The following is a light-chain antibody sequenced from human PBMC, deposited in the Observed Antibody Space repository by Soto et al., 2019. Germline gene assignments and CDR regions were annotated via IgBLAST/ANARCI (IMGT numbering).Light chain of an antibody. Sequence: VLPQSPATLSVSPGERATLSCRDSQSVSSSYLAWYQQKPGQAPRLLIYGASSRATGIPDRFSGSGSGTDFTLTISRLEPEDFAVYYCQQYGSSPRTFGQGTKVDIK. V-gene: IGKV3-20*01. CDR2: GAS. CDR3: QQYGSSPRT. J-gene: IGKJ1*01. CDR1: QSVSSSY.